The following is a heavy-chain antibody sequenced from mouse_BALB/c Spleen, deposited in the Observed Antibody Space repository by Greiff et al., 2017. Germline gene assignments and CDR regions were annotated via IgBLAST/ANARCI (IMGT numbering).Heavy chain of an antibody. CDR1: GYTFSSYW. Sequence: QGQLQQSGAELMKPGASVKISCKATGYTFSSYWIEWVKQRPGHGLEWIGEILPGSGSTNYNEKFKGKATFTADTSSNTAYMQLSSLTSEDSAVYYCARSGKYGNYVAYWGQGTLVTVSA. J-gene: IGHJ3*01. D-gene: IGHD2-10*02. CDR2: ILPGSGST. CDR3: ARSGKYGNYVAY. V-gene: IGHV1-9*01.